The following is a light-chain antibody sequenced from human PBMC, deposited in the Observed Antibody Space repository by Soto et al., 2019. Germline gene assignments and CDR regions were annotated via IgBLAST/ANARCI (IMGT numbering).Light chain of an antibody. Sequence: DILMTQSPSSLSASVGDRVTITCQASQDISNNLNWYHQKPGKAPKVLIYDASTLAAGVPSRFSGSGSGTYFALTILGLQPEDFATYYCQHYDTLPRPVYTFGQGTKLEIK. V-gene: IGKV1-33*01. CDR1: QDISNN. J-gene: IGKJ2*01. CDR3: QHYDTLPRPVYT. CDR2: DAS.